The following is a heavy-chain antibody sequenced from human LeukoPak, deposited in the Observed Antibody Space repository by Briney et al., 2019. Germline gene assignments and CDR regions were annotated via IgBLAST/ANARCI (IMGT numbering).Heavy chain of an antibody. J-gene: IGHJ6*03. V-gene: IGHV1-2*02. CDR1: GYTFTGYY. Sequence: ASVKVSCKASGYTFTGYYMHWVRQAPGQGLEWMGWINPNSGGTNYAQKFQGRVTMTRDTSISTAYMELSRLRSDDTAVYYCARSVVGATTSYYYYYYMDVWGKGTTVTVSS. CDR2: INPNSGGT. D-gene: IGHD1-26*01. CDR3: ARSVVGATTSYYYYYYMDV.